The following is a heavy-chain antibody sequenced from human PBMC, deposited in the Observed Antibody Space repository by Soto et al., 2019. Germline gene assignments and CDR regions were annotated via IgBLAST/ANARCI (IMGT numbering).Heavy chain of an antibody. Sequence: GESLKISCKGSGYSFTSYWIGWGRQMPGKGLEWMGFIYPGDSDTSYSPSFQGQVTISADKSISTAYLQWSSLKASDTAFYYCARPAGYSSSFDAFDIWGQGTMVTVSS. CDR2: IYPGDSDT. CDR1: GYSFTSYW. J-gene: IGHJ3*02. D-gene: IGHD6-13*01. CDR3: ARPAGYSSSFDAFDI. V-gene: IGHV5-51*01.